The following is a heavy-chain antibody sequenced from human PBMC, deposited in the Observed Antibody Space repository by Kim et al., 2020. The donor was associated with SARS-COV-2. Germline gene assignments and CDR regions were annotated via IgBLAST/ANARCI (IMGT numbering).Heavy chain of an antibody. CDR2: SGNKRDSYTT. D-gene: IGHD1-20*01. CDR1: GFILSDHY. Sequence: GGSLRLSCAAAGFILSDHYIDWARQAPGKGLEWVCRSGNKRDSYTTEYAASVQDRFTFPRDASKNSLYLQMNSLTADYTAVYYCTRGYSGISIDAFDIWG. CDR3: TRGYSGISIDAFDI. V-gene: IGHV3-72*01. J-gene: IGHJ3*02.